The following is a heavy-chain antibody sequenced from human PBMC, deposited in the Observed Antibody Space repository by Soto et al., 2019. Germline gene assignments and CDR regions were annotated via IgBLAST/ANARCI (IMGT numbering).Heavy chain of an antibody. V-gene: IGHV1-46*01. CDR2: INPSGGGT. CDR1: GYTFTSYY. CDR3: ASQIGPVY. D-gene: IGHD3-22*01. Sequence: QVQLVQSGAEVKKPGASVKVSCKASGYTFTSYYLHWVRQAPGQGLEWMGIINPSGGGTSYAQNFQGRVTMTRDTSTSTVYMELGSLRSDDTAVYYCASQIGPVYWGQGTLVTVSS. J-gene: IGHJ4*02.